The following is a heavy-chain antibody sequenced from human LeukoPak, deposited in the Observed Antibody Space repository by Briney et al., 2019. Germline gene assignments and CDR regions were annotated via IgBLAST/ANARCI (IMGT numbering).Heavy chain of an antibody. CDR2: ISYDGSNK. V-gene: IGHV3-30-3*01. D-gene: IGHD5-12*01. Sequence: GGSLRLSCAASGFTFSSYAMHLVRQAPGKGLEWVAVISYDGSNKYYADSVKGRFTISRDNSKNTLYLQMNSLRAEDTAVYYCARDPYPYGGYGLFDYWGQGTLVTVSS. CDR3: ARDPYPYGGYGLFDY. J-gene: IGHJ4*02. CDR1: GFTFSSYA.